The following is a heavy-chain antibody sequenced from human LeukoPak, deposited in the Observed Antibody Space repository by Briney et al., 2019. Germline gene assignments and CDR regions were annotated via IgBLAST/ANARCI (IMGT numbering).Heavy chain of an antibody. CDR1: GFTVSRNY. CDR3: AGYSHGCPN. CDR2: IYIDGNT. V-gene: IGHV3-66*01. D-gene: IGHD5-18*01. J-gene: IGHJ4*02. Sequence: GGSLRLSCAASGFTVSRNYMSWVRQAPGKGLEWVSVIYIDGNTFFADSVKGRFTIFRDNSRNTLDLQMNSLRAEDTAVYYCAGYSHGCPNWGQGALVNVSS.